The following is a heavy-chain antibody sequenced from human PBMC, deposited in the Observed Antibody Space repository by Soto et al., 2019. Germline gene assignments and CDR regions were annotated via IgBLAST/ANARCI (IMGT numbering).Heavy chain of an antibody. CDR2: INHSGST. CDR3: ARVAGITIFGVVINSDYYYYGMDV. V-gene: IGHV4-39*07. Sequence: SETLSLTCTVSGGSISSSSSYWGWIRQPPGKGLEWIGEINHSGSTNYNPSLKSRVTISVDTSKNQFSLKLSSVTAADTAVYYCARVAGITIFGVVINSDYYYYGMDVWGQGTTVTVSS. J-gene: IGHJ6*02. D-gene: IGHD3-3*01. CDR1: GGSISSSSSY.